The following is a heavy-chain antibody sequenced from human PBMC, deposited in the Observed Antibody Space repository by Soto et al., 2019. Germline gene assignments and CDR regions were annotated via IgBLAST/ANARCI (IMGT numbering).Heavy chain of an antibody. D-gene: IGHD2-8*01. CDR2: ISSSSSTI. J-gene: IGHJ6*03. CDR3: ATTSRDCTNGVCYIIGDYYYYMDV. V-gene: IGHV3-48*01. CDR1: GFTFSSYS. Sequence: PGGSLRLSCAASGFTFSSYSMNWVRQAPGKGLEWVSYISSSSSTIYYADSVKGRFTISRDNAKNSLYLQMNSLRAEDTAVYYCATTSRDCTNGVCYIIGDYYYYMDVWGKGTTVTVSS.